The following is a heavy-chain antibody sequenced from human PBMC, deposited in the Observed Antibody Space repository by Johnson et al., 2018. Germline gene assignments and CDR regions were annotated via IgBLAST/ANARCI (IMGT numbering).Heavy chain of an antibody. CDR1: GFTFRSYA. CDR3: ARDGPTGIESAFAFDI. Sequence: QVQLVESGGGVVQPGRSLRLSCAASGFTFRSYAMYWVRQAPGKGLEWVAVISYDGSNEYYADSVKGRFSISRDNSKNTRYLQMNSLRAEETAVYYCARDGPTGIESAFAFDIWGQGTMVTVSS. V-gene: IGHV3-30*14. D-gene: IGHD6-13*01. CDR2: ISYDGSNE. J-gene: IGHJ3*02.